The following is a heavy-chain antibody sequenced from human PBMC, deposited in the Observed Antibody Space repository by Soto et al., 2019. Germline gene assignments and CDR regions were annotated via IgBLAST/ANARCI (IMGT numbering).Heavy chain of an antibody. CDR2: IYYSGST. Sequence: PSETLSLTCTVSGGSISSGGYYWSWIRQHPGKGLEWIGYIYYSGSTYYNPSLKSRVTISVDTSKNQFSLKLSSVTAADTAVYYCARGEVLRYFDWFPNWFDPWGQGTLVTVSS. CDR1: GGSISSGGYY. J-gene: IGHJ5*02. CDR3: ARGEVLRYFDWFPNWFDP. D-gene: IGHD3-9*01. V-gene: IGHV4-31*03.